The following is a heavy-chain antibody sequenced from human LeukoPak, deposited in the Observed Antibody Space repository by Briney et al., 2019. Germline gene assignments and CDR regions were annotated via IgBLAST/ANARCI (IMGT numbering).Heavy chain of an antibody. V-gene: IGHV4-31*03. CDR3: ARAPGHIVVVTAPRNWFDP. D-gene: IGHD2-21*02. CDR1: GGSISSGGYY. CDR2: IYYSGST. Sequence: PSQTLSLTCTVSGGSISSGGYYWSWIRQHPGKGLEWIGYIYYSGSTYYNPSLKSRVTISVDTSKNQFSLKLSSVTAADTAVYYCARAPGHIVVVTAPRNWFDPWGQGTLVTVSS. J-gene: IGHJ5*02.